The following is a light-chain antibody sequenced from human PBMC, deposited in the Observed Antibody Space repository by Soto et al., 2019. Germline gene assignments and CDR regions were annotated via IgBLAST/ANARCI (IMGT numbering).Light chain of an antibody. J-gene: IGLJ1*01. V-gene: IGLV1-40*01. Sequence: QSVLTQPPSXSGAPGQRVTISCTGSSSNIGAGYDVHWYQQLPGTAPKLLIYGDSNRPSGVPDRFSGSRSGTSASLAITGLQAEDEADYYCAAWDDKVVFGTGTKVTVL. CDR2: GDS. CDR3: AAWDDKVV. CDR1: SSNIGAGYD.